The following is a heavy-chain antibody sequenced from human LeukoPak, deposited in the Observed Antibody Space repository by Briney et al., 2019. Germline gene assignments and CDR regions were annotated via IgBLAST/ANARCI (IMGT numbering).Heavy chain of an antibody. D-gene: IGHD6-19*01. J-gene: IGHJ4*02. CDR1: GFTFGSFA. CDR3: AKTTVGYSSGRYPGWPADS. V-gene: IGHV3-23*01. Sequence: PGGSLRLSCVASGFTFGSFAMYWVRQAPGKGLEWVSGIVGSGGITYYADSVQGRFTISRDNSKNTMYLQMNSLRDEDTAIYYCAKTTVGYSSGRYPGWPADSWGQGAPVIVSS. CDR2: IVGSGGIT.